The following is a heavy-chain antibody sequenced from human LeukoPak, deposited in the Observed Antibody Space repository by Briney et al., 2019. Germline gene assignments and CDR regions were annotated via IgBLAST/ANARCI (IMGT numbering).Heavy chain of an antibody. CDR3: ARHIWDSSGYYWWGSGYYYYMDV. CDR1: GGSIDRSFYY. CDR2: LYFDGKA. J-gene: IGHJ6*03. V-gene: IGHV4-39*07. Sequence: RASETLSLTCTVSGGSIDRSFYYWGWIRQPPGKGLEWIGSLYFDGKAYYNPSLNSRVTISLDTSKNLFSLKLNSVTAADTAVFYCARHIWDSSGYYWWGSGYYYYMDVWGKGTTVTISS. D-gene: IGHD3-22*01.